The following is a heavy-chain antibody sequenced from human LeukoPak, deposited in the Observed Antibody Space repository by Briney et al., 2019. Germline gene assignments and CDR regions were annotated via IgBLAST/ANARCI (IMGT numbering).Heavy chain of an antibody. D-gene: IGHD5-12*01. CDR3: ARRGYSGYDCDY. J-gene: IGHJ4*02. V-gene: IGHV3-33*01. CDR1: GFTFSSCG. CDR2: IWYDGSNK. Sequence: PGRSLRLSCAASGFTFSSCGMHWVRQAPGKGLEWVAVIWYDGSNKYYADSVKGRFSISRDNSKNTLYLQMNSLRAEDTAVYYCARRGYSGYDCDYWSQRTLVTVSS.